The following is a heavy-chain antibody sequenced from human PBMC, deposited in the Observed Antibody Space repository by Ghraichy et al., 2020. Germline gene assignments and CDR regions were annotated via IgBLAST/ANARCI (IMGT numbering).Heavy chain of an antibody. CDR2: LSYDGSFE. CDR1: GFTFSSYV. J-gene: IGHJ4*02. Sequence: LSLTCAGFGFTFSSYVMHWVRQAPGKGLEWVAGLSYDGSFENYADSVKGRFIISRDNSKNTLYLQLNSLRPEDTAMYYCASEAGTMVGATVWDYWGQGTLVTVSS. D-gene: IGHD1-26*01. V-gene: IGHV3-30*04. CDR3: ASEAGTMVGATVWDY.